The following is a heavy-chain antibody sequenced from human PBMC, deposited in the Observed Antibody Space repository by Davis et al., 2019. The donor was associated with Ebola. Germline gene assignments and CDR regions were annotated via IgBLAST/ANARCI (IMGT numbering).Heavy chain of an antibody. V-gene: IGHV3-33*01. Sequence: GESLKISCAASGFTFSSYGMHWVRQAPGKGLEWVAVIWYDGSNKYYADSVKGRFTISRDNSKNTLYLQMNSLRAEDTAVYYCARALGYCSGGSCYYYYGMDVWGQGTTVTVSS. CDR1: GFTFSSYG. D-gene: IGHD2-15*01. CDR3: ARALGYCSGGSCYYYYGMDV. CDR2: IWYDGSNK. J-gene: IGHJ6*02.